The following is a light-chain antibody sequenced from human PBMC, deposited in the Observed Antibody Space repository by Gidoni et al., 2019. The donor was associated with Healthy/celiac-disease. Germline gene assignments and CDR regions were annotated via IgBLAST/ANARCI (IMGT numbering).Light chain of an antibody. CDR2: AAS. Sequence: DIQITQSPSSLSSSVGDRVTITCRASPSISSYLSWYQQKPGKAPKLLIYAASSLQSGVPERFSGSGSGTDFTLTISSLQPEDFATYYCQQCYSTPWTFGRGTKVEIK. J-gene: IGKJ1*01. CDR3: QQCYSTPWT. V-gene: IGKV1-39*01. CDR1: PSISSY.